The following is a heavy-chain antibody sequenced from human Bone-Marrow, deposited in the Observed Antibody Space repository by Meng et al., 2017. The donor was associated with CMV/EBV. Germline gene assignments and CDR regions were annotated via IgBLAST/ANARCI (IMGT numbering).Heavy chain of an antibody. V-gene: IGHV1-18*01. Sequence: ASVKVSCKASGYTFTSYGISWVRQAPGQGLEWMGWISAYNGNTNYAQKLQGRVTMTTDTSTSTAYMELRSLRSDDTAVYYCARTGQWELLGGRAFDPWGQGTLVTFSS. CDR1: GYTFTSYG. J-gene: IGHJ5*02. D-gene: IGHD1-26*01. CDR3: ARTGQWELLGGRAFDP. CDR2: ISAYNGNT.